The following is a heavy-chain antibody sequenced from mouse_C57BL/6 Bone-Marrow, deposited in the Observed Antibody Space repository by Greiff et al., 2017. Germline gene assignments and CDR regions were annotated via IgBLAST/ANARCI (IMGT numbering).Heavy chain of an antibody. Sequence: EVQLQQSGPGLVKPSQSLSLTCSVTGYSITSGYYWNWIRQFPGNKLEWMGYISYDGSNNYNPSLKNRISITRDKSKNQFFLKLNSVTTEDTATYYCARDGYYYAMDYWGQGTSVTVSS. CDR3: ARDGYYYAMDY. CDR2: ISYDGSN. CDR1: GYSITSGYY. J-gene: IGHJ4*01. V-gene: IGHV3-6*01.